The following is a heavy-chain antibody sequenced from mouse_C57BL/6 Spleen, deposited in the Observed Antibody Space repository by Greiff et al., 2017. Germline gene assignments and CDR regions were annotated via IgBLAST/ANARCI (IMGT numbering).Heavy chain of an antibody. CDR2: ISSGGSYT. J-gene: IGHJ2*01. D-gene: IGHD2-3*01. CDR1: GFTFSSYG. CDR3: ARRYDHYFDD. V-gene: IGHV5-6*02. Sequence: EVKLMESGGDLVKPGGSLKLSCAASGFTFSSYGMSWVRQTPDKRLEWVATISSGGSYTYYPDSVKGRFTISRDNAKNTLYLQMSSLKSEDTAMYYCARRYDHYFDDWGQGTTLTVSS.